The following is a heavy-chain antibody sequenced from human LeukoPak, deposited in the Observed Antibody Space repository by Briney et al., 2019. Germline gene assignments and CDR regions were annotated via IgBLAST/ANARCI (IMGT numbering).Heavy chain of an antibody. CDR3: ARKRGSGSYFTFDY. CDR1: GDTFSNYA. CDR2: IIPIYNTT. J-gene: IGHJ4*02. D-gene: IGHD1-26*01. V-gene: IGHV1-69*01. Sequence: GASVKVSCKASGDTFSNYAISWVRQAPGQGLEWMGGIIPIYNTTKYAQRFQGRVTITADESTSTACMDLSSLRSEDTAVYYCARKRGSGSYFTFDYWGQGTLVTVSS.